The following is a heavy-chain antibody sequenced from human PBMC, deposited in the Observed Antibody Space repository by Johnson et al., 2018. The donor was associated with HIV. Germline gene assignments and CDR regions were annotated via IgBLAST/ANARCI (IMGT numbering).Heavy chain of an antibody. Sequence: QVKLVESGGGVAQPGRSLRLSCAASGFTFSFYAMHWVRQAPGKGLEWVSVIYSGGGAYYTDSVKGRFTISSDNSKNTLYLQMNSLRAEDTAVYYCAKGGKDSSHRDDGFDVWGQGTMVTVSS. D-gene: IGHD6-13*01. CDR1: GFTFSFYA. CDR3: AKGGKDSSHRDDGFDV. J-gene: IGHJ3*01. V-gene: IGHV3-NL1*01. CDR2: IYSGGGA.